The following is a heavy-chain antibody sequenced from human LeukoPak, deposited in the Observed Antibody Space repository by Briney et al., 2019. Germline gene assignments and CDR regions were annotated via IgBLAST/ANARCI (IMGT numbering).Heavy chain of an antibody. CDR3: AKDDEEGYSYGHSFHY. D-gene: IGHD5-18*01. CDR1: GFTFSRFA. V-gene: IGHV3-23*01. J-gene: IGHJ4*02. Sequence: GESLKISCAASGFTFSRFAMTWVRQAPGKGLKWVSVISGSGGSIYYADSVKGRFTISRDNSKNTVYLQMNSLRAEDTAVYYCAKDDEEGYSYGHSFHYWGQGTLVTVSS. CDR2: ISGSGGSI.